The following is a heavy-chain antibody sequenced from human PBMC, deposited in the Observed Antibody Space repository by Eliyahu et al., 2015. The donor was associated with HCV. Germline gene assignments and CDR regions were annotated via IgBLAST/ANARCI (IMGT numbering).Heavy chain of an antibody. J-gene: IGHJ4*02. CDR3: AKDVGWIVVVPDSDETGFEY. CDR1: GFTFSHFG. D-gene: IGHD2-2*01. CDR2: IRYDGNNK. V-gene: IGHV3-30*02. Sequence: QVQLVESGGGVVQPGGSLRLSCAASGFTFSHFGXXWVRQAPGKGLEWVAFIRYDGNNKYXADSVKGRFTISRDNPKNMVYLEMNSLRAEDTAVYYCAKDVGWIVVVPDSDETGFEYWGQGTLVTVSS.